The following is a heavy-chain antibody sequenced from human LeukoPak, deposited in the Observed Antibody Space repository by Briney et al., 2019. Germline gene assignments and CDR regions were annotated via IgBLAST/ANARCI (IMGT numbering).Heavy chain of an antibody. D-gene: IGHD5-12*01. Sequence: GGSLRLSCAASGFTFSSYSMNWVRQAPGKGLEWVSSISSSSSYIYYADSVKGRFTISRDNSKNTLYLQMNSLRADDTALYYCAKNEVWWLPDSWGQGTLVTVSS. CDR2: ISSSSSYI. V-gene: IGHV3-21*01. CDR3: AKNEVWWLPDS. J-gene: IGHJ4*02. CDR1: GFTFSSYS.